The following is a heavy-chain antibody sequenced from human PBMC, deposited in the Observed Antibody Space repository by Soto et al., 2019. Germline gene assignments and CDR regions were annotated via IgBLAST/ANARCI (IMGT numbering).Heavy chain of an antibody. J-gene: IGHJ3*02. D-gene: IGHD3-22*01. CDR1: GGSISSGDSY. CDR3: ARAAKTYYYDSSGYYSTFDI. Sequence: QVQLQESGPGLVKPSQTLSLTCTVSGGSISSGDSYWSWIRQPPGRVLEWIGYIYCSGSTYYTPSLKSRVTISVDTSKNQFSLKLSSVTAADTAVYYCARAAKTYYYDSSGYYSTFDIWGQGTMVTVSS. CDR2: IYCSGST. V-gene: IGHV4-30-4*01.